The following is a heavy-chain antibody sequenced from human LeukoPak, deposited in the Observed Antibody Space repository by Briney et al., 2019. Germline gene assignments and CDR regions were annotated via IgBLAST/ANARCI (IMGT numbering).Heavy chain of an antibody. J-gene: IGHJ4*02. D-gene: IGHD2/OR15-2a*01. CDR3: ARASPHCNNITCYAGALDS. CDR1: GFPSRFLG. Sequence: GGSLRLSCTYSGFPSRFLGMSWVRQAPGKGLEWVSGTSASGGSEYYADSVRGRFTISRDTSKNVLFLQMNNLRAEDTALYYCARASPHCNNITCYAGALDSWGQGTLATVSS. V-gene: IGHV3-23*01. CDR2: TSASGGSE.